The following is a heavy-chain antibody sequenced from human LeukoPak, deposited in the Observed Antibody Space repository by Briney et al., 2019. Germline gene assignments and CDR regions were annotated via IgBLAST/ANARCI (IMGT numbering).Heavy chain of an antibody. D-gene: IGHD6-13*01. V-gene: IGHV3-7*03. CDR2: IKQDGSEK. Sequence: GGSLRLSCAASGFALSAYWMNWVRQAPGKGLEWVANIKQDGSEKYYVDSVKGRFTISRDNAKNSLYLQMNSLRAEDTAVYYCARDREQLGIDPWGQGTLVTVSS. J-gene: IGHJ5*02. CDR3: ARDREQLGIDP. CDR1: GFALSAYW.